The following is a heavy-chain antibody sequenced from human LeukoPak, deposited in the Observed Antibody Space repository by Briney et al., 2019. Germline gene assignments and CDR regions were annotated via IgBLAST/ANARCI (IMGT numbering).Heavy chain of an antibody. CDR2: TYYRSKWYN. CDR1: GDSVSSNSAA. V-gene: IGHV6-1*01. J-gene: IGHJ6*02. Sequence: SQTLSLTCAISGDSVSSNSAAWSWIRQSPLRGLEWLGRTYYRSKWYNDYAVSVRSRITINPDTSRNQFSLQLNSVTPEDTAVYYCARGYYGMDVWGQGTTVTVSS. CDR3: ARGYYGMDV.